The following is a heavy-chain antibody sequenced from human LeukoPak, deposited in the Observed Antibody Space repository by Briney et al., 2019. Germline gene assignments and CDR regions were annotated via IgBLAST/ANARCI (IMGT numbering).Heavy chain of an antibody. D-gene: IGHD2-2*01. CDR1: GGSFSGYY. Sequence: SETLSLTCAVYGGSFSGYYWSWIRQPPGKGLEWIGEINHSGSTNYNPSLKSRVTISVDKSKNQFSLKLSSVTAADTAVYYCAGATPHCSSTSCYEWGQGTLVTVSS. CDR3: AGATPHCSSTSCYE. J-gene: IGHJ4*02. CDR2: INHSGST. V-gene: IGHV4-34*01.